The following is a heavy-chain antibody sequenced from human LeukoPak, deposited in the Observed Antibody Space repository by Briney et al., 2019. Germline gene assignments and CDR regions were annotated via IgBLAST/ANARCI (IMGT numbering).Heavy chain of an antibody. J-gene: IGHJ4*02. CDR2: IWYDGSNK. CDR3: AKDPYYGSGSYYLGY. V-gene: IGHV3-33*06. Sequence: PGGSLRLSCAASGFTFSSYGMHWVRQAPGKGLEWVAVIWYDGSNKYYADSVKGRFTISRDNSKNTLYLQMNSLRAEDTAVYYCAKDPYYGSGSYYLGYWGQGTLVTVSS. D-gene: IGHD3-10*01. CDR1: GFTFSSYG.